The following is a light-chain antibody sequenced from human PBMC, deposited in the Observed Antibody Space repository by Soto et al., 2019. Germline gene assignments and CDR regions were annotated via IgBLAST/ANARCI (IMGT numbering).Light chain of an antibody. J-gene: IGKJ1*01. CDR2: KAC. CDR1: QSISSW. CDR3: QQYNDNWT. Sequence: DIQMTQSPSTLSASVGDRVTITCRASQSISSWLAWYQQKPGTAPKLLIYKACTLQSGVPSRFSGSGSGTEFTLTISSLQPDDSATYSCQQYNDNWTFGQGTKVEIK. V-gene: IGKV1-5*03.